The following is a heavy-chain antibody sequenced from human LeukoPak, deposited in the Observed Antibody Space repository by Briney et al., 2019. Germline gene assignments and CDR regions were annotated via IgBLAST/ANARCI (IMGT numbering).Heavy chain of an antibody. CDR2: INAGNGNT. V-gene: IGHV1-3*01. D-gene: IGHD3-10*01. CDR3: ARAKLLWFGELSD. Sequence: ASVTVSFKASGYTFTNYAMHWVRQAPGQRREWMGWINAGNGNTKYSQKFQGRVTITRDTSASTAYMELSSLRSEDTAVYYCARAKLLWFGELSDWGQGTLVTVSS. J-gene: IGHJ4*02. CDR1: GYTFTNYA.